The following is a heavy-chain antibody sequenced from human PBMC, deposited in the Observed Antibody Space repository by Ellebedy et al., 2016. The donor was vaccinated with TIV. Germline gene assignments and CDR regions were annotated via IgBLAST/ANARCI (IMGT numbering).Heavy chain of an antibody. CDR2: IYSSGST. V-gene: IGHV4-59*01. CDR1: GGSISNYY. D-gene: IGHD1-26*01. Sequence: MPSETLSLTCTVSGGSISNYYWGWIRQPPGKGLEWIGYIYSSGSTKYNPSLKSRFTISVDTSKNQFSLKLSSVTAADTAVYYCARLPKSRVGVTAHFDYWGQGTLVTVSS. CDR3: ARLPKSRVGVTAHFDY. J-gene: IGHJ4*02.